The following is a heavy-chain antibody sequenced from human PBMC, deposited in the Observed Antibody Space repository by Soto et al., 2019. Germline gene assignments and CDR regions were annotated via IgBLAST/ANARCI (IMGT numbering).Heavy chain of an antibody. CDR2: IWYDGSNK. V-gene: IGHV3-33*08. J-gene: IGHJ6*02. CDR3: ARDRDTAMVRLENYYYYGMDV. CDR1: GFTFSNAW. D-gene: IGHD5-18*01. Sequence: GGSLRLSCAASGFTFSNAWMNWVRQAPGKGLEWVAVIWYDGSNKYYADSVKGRFTISRDNSKNTLYLQMNSLRAEDTAVYYCARDRDTAMVRLENYYYYGMDVWGQGTTVTVSS.